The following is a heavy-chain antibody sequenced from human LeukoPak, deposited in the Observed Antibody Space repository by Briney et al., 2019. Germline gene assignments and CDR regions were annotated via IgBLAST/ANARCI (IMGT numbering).Heavy chain of an antibody. Sequence: GGSLRLSCAASGFTFSNYWLTWVRQAPGQGLEWVANIKQDGSEKHYVDSVKGRFTISRDNAKNSLYLQMNSLRAEDTAVYYCARSDTSGSYYRYWGQGTLVTVSS. V-gene: IGHV3-7*01. CDR2: IKQDGSEK. CDR3: ARSDTSGSYYRY. CDR1: GFTFSNYW. D-gene: IGHD1-26*01. J-gene: IGHJ4*02.